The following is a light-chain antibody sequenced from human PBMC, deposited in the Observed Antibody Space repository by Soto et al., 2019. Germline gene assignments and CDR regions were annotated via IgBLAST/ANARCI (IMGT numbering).Light chain of an antibody. CDR2: DSS. Sequence: EIVLTQSRATLSLSPGERATLSCRASQSVSSYLAWYQQKPGQAPRLLIYDSSNRATGIPGRFSGSGSGTDFTLTISSLEPEDFAVYYCQQRSSGVTFGGGTKVDIK. V-gene: IGKV3-11*01. CDR1: QSVSSY. CDR3: QQRSSGVT. J-gene: IGKJ4*01.